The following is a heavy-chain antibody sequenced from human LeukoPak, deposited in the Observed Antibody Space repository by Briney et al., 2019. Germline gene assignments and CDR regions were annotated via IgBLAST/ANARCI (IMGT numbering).Heavy chain of an antibody. CDR3: AAETYYYDSSGYPSLDY. D-gene: IGHD3-22*01. CDR1: GFIFTSSA. J-gene: IGHJ4*02. Sequence: ASVKVSCKASGFIFTSSAMQWVRQARGQRLEWIGCIVVGSGNTNYAQKFQERVTITRDMSTSTAYMELSSLRSEDTAVYYCAAETYYYDSSGYPSLDYWGQGTLVTVSS. CDR2: IVVGSGNT. V-gene: IGHV1-58*02.